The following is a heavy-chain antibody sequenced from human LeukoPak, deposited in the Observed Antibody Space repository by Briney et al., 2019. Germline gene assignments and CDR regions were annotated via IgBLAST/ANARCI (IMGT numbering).Heavy chain of an antibody. Sequence: SETLFLTCTVSGGSISSYHWSWIRQPPGKGLEWIGYIYYSGSTNYNPSLKSRVTISVDTSKNQFSLKLSSVTAADTAVYYCARLAFTYGMDVWGQGTTVTVSS. CDR3: ARLAFTYGMDV. J-gene: IGHJ6*02. CDR1: GGSISSYH. CDR2: IYYSGST. V-gene: IGHV4-59*08.